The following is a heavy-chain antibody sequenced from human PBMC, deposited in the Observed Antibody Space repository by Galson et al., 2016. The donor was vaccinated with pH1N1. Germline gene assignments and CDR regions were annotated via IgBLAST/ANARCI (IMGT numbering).Heavy chain of an antibody. CDR3: ARDIGASRAF. CDR1: RFSFSDYW. Sequence: SLRLSCAGSRFSFSDYWMHWVRRAPGKGLEWVANINQDGSQKYYVDSVRGRFTISRDNAKNSLYLQMNSLRAEDTAVYYCARDIGASRAFWGQGTLVTVSS. CDR2: INQDGSQK. V-gene: IGHV3-7*01. D-gene: IGHD6-6*01. J-gene: IGHJ4*02.